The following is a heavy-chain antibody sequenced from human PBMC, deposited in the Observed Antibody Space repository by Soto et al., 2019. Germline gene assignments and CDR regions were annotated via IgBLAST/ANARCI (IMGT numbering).Heavy chain of an antibody. CDR1: GFTLSSYA. D-gene: IGHD6-6*01. J-gene: IGHJ4*02. V-gene: IGHV3-23*01. CDR3: AKPPGAARSFYYFDY. Sequence: QAGGSLRLSCAASGFTLSSYAMSWVRQAPGKGLEWVSAISGSGGSTYYADSVKGRFTISRDNSKNTLYLQMNSLRAEDTAVYYCAKPPGAARSFYYFDYWGQGTLVTVSS. CDR2: ISGSGGST.